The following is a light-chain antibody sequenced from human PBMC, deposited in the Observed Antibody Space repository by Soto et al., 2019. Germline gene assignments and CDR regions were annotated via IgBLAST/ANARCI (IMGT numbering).Light chain of an antibody. V-gene: IGKV3-11*01. CDR1: QRVTANY. Sequence: EIVLTQSPVTLSLSPGERATLSCRASQRVTANYLAWYQQRPGQAPRLLIYDASKRATGIPARFSGSGSGTDFTLTISSLEPEDFEVYYCQQRSKWPLTFGPGTKVDIK. CDR3: QQRSKWPLT. CDR2: DAS. J-gene: IGKJ3*01.